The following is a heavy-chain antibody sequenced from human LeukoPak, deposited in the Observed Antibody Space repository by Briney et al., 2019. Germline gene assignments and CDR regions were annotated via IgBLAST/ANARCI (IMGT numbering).Heavy chain of an antibody. D-gene: IGHD3-16*01. V-gene: IGHV3-33*08. J-gene: IGHJ4*02. Sequence: GGSLRLSCAASGFTFSSYAMTWGRQAPGKGLEWVAVIWYDGSNKYYADSVKGRFTISRDNSKNTLYVQMSSLRAEDTAVYYCARSNNGGWGYCDYWGQGSLVTVSS. CDR3: ARSNNGGWGYCDY. CDR1: GFTFSSYA. CDR2: IWYDGSNK.